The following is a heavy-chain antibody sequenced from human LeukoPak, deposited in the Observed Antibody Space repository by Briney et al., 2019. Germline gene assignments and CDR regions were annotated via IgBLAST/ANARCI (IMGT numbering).Heavy chain of an antibody. Sequence: GGSLRLSCEVSGFTFSIYWMHWIRQAPGKGLVWVSRINNDGSSIGYADSVKGRLTISRDNAKNTLYLQMNSLRAEDTAVYYCTRGMYSSAWSIDYWGQGTLVTVSS. D-gene: IGHD6-19*01. CDR2: INNDGSSI. J-gene: IGHJ4*02. CDR3: TRGMYSSAWSIDY. CDR1: GFTFSIYW. V-gene: IGHV3-74*01.